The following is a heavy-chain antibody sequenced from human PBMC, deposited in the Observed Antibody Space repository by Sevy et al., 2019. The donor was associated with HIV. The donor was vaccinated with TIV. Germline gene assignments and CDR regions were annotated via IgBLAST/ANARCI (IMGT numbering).Heavy chain of an antibody. J-gene: IGHJ4*02. CDR2: IYSGGST. CDR3: ARLSYYDSSGYPGGYFDY. CDR1: GFTVSSNY. V-gene: IGHV3-53*01. Sequence: GGSLRLSCAASGFTVSSNYMSWVRQAPGKGLEWVSVIYSGGSTYYTDSVKGRFTISRDNSKNTLYLQMNSLRAEDTAVYYCARLSYYDSSGYPGGYFDYWGQGTLVTVSS. D-gene: IGHD3-22*01.